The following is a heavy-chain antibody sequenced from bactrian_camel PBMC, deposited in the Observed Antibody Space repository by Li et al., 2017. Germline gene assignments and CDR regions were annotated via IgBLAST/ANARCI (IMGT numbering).Heavy chain of an antibody. V-gene: IGHV3S44*01. CDR3: AKDLTDTTWTDRFNS. CDR2: VTGDDKTT. D-gene: IGHD8*01. CDR1: GFTFSGYA. J-gene: IGHJ4*01. Sequence: VQLVESGGGLVQPGGSLRLSCVASGFTFSGYAMAWVRQAPGKGLEWVSYVTGDDKTTFYANSVKGRFTASRDNAKNTLYLQLSSLKTEDTAMYYCAKDLTDTTWTDRFNSWGQGTQVTVS.